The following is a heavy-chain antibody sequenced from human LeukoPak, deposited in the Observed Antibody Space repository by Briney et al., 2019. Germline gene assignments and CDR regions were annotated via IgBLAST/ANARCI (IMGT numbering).Heavy chain of an antibody. CDR3: ARASVNYYDSSGYWAFDY. CDR1: GFTFSDYY. Sequence: KPGGSLRLSCAASGFTFSDYYMSWIRQAPGKGLELVSYISRSGTTTYYEVSVRGRFTISRDNAKNSLYLQMNSLRAEDTAVYYCARASVNYYDSSGYWAFDYWGQGTLVTVSS. J-gene: IGHJ4*02. CDR2: ISRSGTTT. V-gene: IGHV3-11*04. D-gene: IGHD3-22*01.